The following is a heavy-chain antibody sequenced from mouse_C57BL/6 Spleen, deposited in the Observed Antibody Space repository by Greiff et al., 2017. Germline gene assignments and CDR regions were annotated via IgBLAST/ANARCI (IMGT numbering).Heavy chain of an antibody. CDR3: ARSYYYYGSSSIDWYFDV. V-gene: IGHV1-55*01. D-gene: IGHD1-1*01. Sequence: QVQLKQPGAELVKPGASVKMSCKASGYTFTSYWITWVKQRPGQGLEWIGDIYPGSGSTNYNEKFKSKATLTVDTSSSTAYMQLSSLTSEDSAVYYCARSYYYYGSSSIDWYFDVWGTGTTVTVSS. CDR2: IYPGSGST. J-gene: IGHJ1*03. CDR1: GYTFTSYW.